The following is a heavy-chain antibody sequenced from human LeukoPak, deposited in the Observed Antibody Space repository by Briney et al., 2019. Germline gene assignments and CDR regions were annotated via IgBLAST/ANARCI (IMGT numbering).Heavy chain of an antibody. V-gene: IGHV3-74*01. CDR3: ARDVGELPLKN. Sequence: GGSLRLSCAASGFTFSYYAMHWVRQTPGKGLVWVARISTDGSSTSYADSVKGRFTISRDNAKNTVYLQVNTLRAEDTAVYHCARDVGELPLKNWGQGTLVTVSS. CDR2: ISTDGSST. CDR1: GFTFSYYA. J-gene: IGHJ4*02. D-gene: IGHD1-26*01.